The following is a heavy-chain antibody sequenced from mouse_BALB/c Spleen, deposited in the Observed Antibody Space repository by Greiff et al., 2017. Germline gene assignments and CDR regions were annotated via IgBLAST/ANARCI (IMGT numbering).Heavy chain of an antibody. CDR3: ARSPLGYWYFEV. D-gene: IGHD3-1*01. V-gene: IGHV14-3*02. CDR2: IDPANGNT. CDR1: GFNIKDTY. J-gene: IGHJ1*01. Sequence: VQLQQSGAELVKPGASVKLSCTASGFNIKDTYMHWVKQRPEQGLEWIGRIDPANGNTKYDPKFQGKATITADTSSNTAYLQLSSLTSEDTAVYYCARSPLGYWYFEVWGAGTTVTVSS.